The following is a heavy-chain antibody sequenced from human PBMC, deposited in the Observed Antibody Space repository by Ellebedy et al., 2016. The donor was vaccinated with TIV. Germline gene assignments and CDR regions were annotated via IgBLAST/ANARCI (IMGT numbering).Heavy chain of an antibody. D-gene: IGHD1-26*01. CDR3: ATDGSYGDYLSPTHAFEI. J-gene: IGHJ3*02. V-gene: IGHV3-7*01. CDR1: GFTFNSYW. CDR2: INQDGGDT. Sequence: GESLKISCAASGFTFNSYWMTWVRQAPGKGLEWVANINQDGGDTYYVDSLRGRFTISRDNAKNSLYLQMNSLRVDDAAMYYCATDGSYGDYLSPTHAFEIWGQGTMLIVSS.